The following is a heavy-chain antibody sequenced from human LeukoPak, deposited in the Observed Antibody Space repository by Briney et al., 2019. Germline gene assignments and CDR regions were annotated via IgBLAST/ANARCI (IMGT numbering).Heavy chain of an antibody. Sequence: GGSLRLSCAASGFTFSGYEMNWVRQAPGKGLEWVSFVSSSGRSVSYADSVKGRFTISRDNAKNSVYLQMNSLRAEDTALYYCARDPGSSWYYYYMDVWGKGTTVTVSS. CDR2: VSSSGRSV. V-gene: IGHV3-48*03. J-gene: IGHJ6*03. CDR3: ARDPGSSWYYYYMDV. CDR1: GFTFSGYE. D-gene: IGHD6-13*01.